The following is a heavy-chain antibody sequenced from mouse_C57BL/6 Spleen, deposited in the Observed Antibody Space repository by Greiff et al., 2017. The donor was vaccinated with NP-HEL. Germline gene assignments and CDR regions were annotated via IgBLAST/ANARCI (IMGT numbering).Heavy chain of an antibody. CDR3: ASGGIIETWYFDY. Sequence: QVQLKQPGAELVKPGASVKMSCKASGYTFTSYWITWVKQRPGQGLEWIGDIYPGSGSTNHNEKFKSKATLTVDTSCITAYMQLSSLTSEDSAVYYCASGGIIETWYFDYWVQGTTLTVSS. V-gene: IGHV1-55*01. D-gene: IGHD1-1*01. CDR2: IYPGSGST. J-gene: IGHJ2*01. CDR1: GYTFTSYW.